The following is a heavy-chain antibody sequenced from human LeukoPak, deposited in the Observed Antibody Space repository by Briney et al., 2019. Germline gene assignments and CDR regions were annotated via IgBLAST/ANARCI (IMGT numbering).Heavy chain of an antibody. CDR3: AREVVVAAFDP. V-gene: IGHV4-38-2*02. CDR1: GCSISSGYY. J-gene: IGHJ5*02. CDR2: IYHSGST. Sequence: SETLSLTCTVSGCSISSGYYWGWIRQPPGKGLEWIGSIYHSGSTYYNPSLKSRVTISVDTSKNQFSLKLSSVTAADTAVYHCAREVVVAAFDPWGQGTLVTVSS. D-gene: IGHD2-15*01.